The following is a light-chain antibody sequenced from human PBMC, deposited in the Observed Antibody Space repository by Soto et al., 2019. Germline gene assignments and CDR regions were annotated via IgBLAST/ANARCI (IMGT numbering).Light chain of an antibody. Sequence: QSALTQPASLSGSPGQSITISSPGTSTDIGSYNYVSWYQQHPGKAPKLMIFDVSYRPSGISDRFSGSKSGNTASLTISGLQPEDEADYYCSSYGASSTLFGGGTKVTVL. V-gene: IGLV2-14*03. CDR3: SSYGASSTL. J-gene: IGLJ2*01. CDR1: STDIGSYNY. CDR2: DVS.